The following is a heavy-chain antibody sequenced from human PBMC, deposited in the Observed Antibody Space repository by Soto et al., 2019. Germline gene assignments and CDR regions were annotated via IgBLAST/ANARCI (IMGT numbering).Heavy chain of an antibody. D-gene: IGHD5-12*01. Sequence: GGSLRLSCAASGFTFSSYAMSWVRQAPWMGLEWVSAISGSGGSTYYADSVKGRFTISRDNSKNTLYLQMNSLRAEDTAVYYCAKFTSPAPVATIYYWGKVTLVTVST. CDR3: AKFTSPAPVATIYY. J-gene: IGHJ4*02. CDR1: GFTFSSYA. V-gene: IGHV3-23*01. CDR2: ISGSGGST.